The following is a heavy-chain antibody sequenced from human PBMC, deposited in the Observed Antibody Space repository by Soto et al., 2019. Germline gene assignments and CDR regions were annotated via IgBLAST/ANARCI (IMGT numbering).Heavy chain of an antibody. V-gene: IGHV6-1*01. CDR2: TYYRSKWYN. J-gene: IGHJ6*02. CDR3: AREFSSIAAAGTRDKEQDYYYYGMDV. CDR1: GDSVSSNSAA. D-gene: IGHD6-13*01. Sequence: PLQTLSLTCAISGDSVSSNSAAWNWIRQSPSRGLEWLGRTYYRSKWYNDYAVSVKSRITINPDTSKNQFSLQLNSVTPEDTAVYYCAREFSSIAAAGTRDKEQDYYYYGMDVWGQGTTVTVSS.